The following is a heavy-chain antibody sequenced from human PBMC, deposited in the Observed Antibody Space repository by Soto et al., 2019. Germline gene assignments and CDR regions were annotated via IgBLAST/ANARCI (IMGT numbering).Heavy chain of an antibody. D-gene: IGHD3-22*01. CDR2: IIPIFGTA. J-gene: IGHJ4*02. CDR3: ARLRTGSWYYYDSSGYWYFDY. Sequence: SVKVSCKASGGTFSSYAISWVRQAPGQGLEWMGGIIPIFGTANYAQKFQGRVTITADESTSTAYMELSSLRSEDTAVYYCARLRTGSWYYYDSSGYWYFDYWGQGTLVTVSS. CDR1: GGTFSSYA. V-gene: IGHV1-69*13.